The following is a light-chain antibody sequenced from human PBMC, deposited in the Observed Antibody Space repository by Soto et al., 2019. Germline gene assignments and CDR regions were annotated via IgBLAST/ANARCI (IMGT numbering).Light chain of an antibody. CDR2: GAS. CDR3: QQYGILSWT. J-gene: IGKJ1*01. Sequence: EIVLTQSPGTLSLSPGEEATLSCRASPSVSANYLAWYQQKPGQAPRPLIYGASSRAIGIPDRFSGSGSGTDFPLTISRLEPEDFAVYYRQQYGILSWTFGQGTKVEI. V-gene: IGKV3-20*01. CDR1: PSVSANY.